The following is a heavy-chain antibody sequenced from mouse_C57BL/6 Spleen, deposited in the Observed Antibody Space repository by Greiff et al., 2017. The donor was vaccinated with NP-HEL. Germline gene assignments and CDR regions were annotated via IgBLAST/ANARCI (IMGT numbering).Heavy chain of an antibody. CDR2: INPNNGGT. J-gene: IGHJ2*01. CDR1: GYTFTDYN. D-gene: IGHD1-1*01. Sequence: EVQLQQSGPELVKPGASVKMSCKASGYTFTDYNMHWVKQSHGKSLEWIGYINPNNGGTSYNQKFKGKATLTVNKSSSTAYMELRSLTSEDSAVYDCARGDYYGSSYGYWGKGTTLTVSS. CDR3: ARGDYYGSSYGY. V-gene: IGHV1-22*01.